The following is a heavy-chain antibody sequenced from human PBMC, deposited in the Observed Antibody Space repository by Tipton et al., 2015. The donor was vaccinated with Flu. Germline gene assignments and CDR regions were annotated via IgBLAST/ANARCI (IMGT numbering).Heavy chain of an antibody. CDR2: INHSGST. CDR1: GGSFSGYY. V-gene: IGHV4-34*01. Sequence: TLSLTCAVYGGSFSGYYWSWIRQPPGKGLEWIGEINHSGSTNYNPSLKSRVTISVDTSKNQFSLKLSSVTAADTAVYYCARVGRELLNAFDIWDQGTMVTVSS. D-gene: IGHD1-26*01. J-gene: IGHJ3*02. CDR3: ARVGRELLNAFDI.